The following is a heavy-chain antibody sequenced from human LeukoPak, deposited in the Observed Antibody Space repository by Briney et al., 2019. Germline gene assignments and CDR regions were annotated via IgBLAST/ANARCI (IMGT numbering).Heavy chain of an antibody. V-gene: IGHV3-21*01. CDR3: ARGQKAAGLPGDAFDI. CDR1: GFTFSGYS. J-gene: IGHJ3*02. CDR2: ISSSSSYI. Sequence: GGSLRLSCAASGFTFSGYSMNWVRQAPGKGLEWVSSISSSSSYIYYADSVKGRFTISRDNAKNSLYLQMNSLRAEDTAVYYCARGQKAAGLPGDAFDIWGQGTMVTVSS. D-gene: IGHD6-13*01.